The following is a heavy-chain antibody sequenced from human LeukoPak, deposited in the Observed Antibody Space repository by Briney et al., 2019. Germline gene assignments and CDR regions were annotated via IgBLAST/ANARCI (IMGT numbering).Heavy chain of an antibody. J-gene: IGHJ5*01. Sequence: YIYYTGIANYTPSLRSRLAMSVDTSNNQVSLRLRSVTAADTAVYYCARSGYLEWLFYDSWGHGALVTVSS. D-gene: IGHD3-3*01. V-gene: IGHV4-59*01. CDR3: ARSGYLEWLFYDS. CDR2: IYYTGIA.